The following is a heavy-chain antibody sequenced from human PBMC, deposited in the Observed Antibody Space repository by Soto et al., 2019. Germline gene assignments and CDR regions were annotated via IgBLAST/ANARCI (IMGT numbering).Heavy chain of an antibody. Sequence: QVQLQESGPGLVKPSQTLSLTCTVSGGSISSGGYYWSWIRQHPGKGLEWIGYIYYSGSTYYNPSLKSRITISVATSKNQFSLKMSSVTAAATAVYYCARWERGGSWFDPWGQGTLVTVSS. CDR3: ARWERGGSWFDP. V-gene: IGHV4-31*03. CDR2: IYYSGST. J-gene: IGHJ5*02. CDR1: GGSISSGGYY. D-gene: IGHD1-1*01.